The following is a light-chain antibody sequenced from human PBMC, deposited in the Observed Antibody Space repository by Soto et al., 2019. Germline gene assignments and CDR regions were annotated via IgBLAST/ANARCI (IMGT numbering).Light chain of an antibody. CDR3: QEYGTSRT. V-gene: IGKV3-20*01. J-gene: IGKJ1*01. CDR2: AAS. CDR1: QSVSSSF. Sequence: EIVLTQSPGTLSLSPGERATLTCMASQSVSSSFLAWYQQRPGQAPRLLMFAASKTAPGIPDRFSGSGSGTDFTLTISRLEPEDFAVYYCQEYGTSRTFGQGTKVDIK.